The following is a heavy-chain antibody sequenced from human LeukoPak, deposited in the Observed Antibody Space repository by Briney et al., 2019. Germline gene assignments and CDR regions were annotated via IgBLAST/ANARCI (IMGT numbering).Heavy chain of an antibody. J-gene: IGHJ1*01. CDR1: GFSFSDHY. D-gene: IGHD6-19*01. CDR3: ARSAESSGQWYCQH. Sequence: GGSLRLSCAASGFSFSDHYMDWVRQAPGKGLESLARIRNKARSHTTEYASSVKGRFSISRDDSKTSLFLEMNSLRTEDTAVYYCARSAESSGQWYCQHWGQGTLVTVSS. V-gene: IGHV3-72*01. CDR2: IRNKARSHTT.